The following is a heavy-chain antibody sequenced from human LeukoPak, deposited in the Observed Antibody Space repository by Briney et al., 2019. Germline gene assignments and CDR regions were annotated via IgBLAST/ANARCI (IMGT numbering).Heavy chain of an antibody. CDR3: ARGDHLGY. Sequence: PGGSLRLSCAASGFTFSSYTMKWVRQAPGKGLEWVSSISSSSAYIYYADSVKGRFTISRDNANNSLYLQMNSLRAEDTALYYCARGDHLGYWGQGTLVIVSS. V-gene: IGHV3-21*01. CDR1: GFTFSSYT. J-gene: IGHJ4*02. CDR2: ISSSSAYI. D-gene: IGHD2-21*02.